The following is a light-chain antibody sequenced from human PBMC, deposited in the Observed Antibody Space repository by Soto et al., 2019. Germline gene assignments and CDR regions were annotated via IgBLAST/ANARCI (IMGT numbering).Light chain of an antibody. Sequence: DIQLTQSPSFLSASVGDRVTITCRASQAISSYLAWFQQRPGKAPKVLIYAASTVQSGVPSRFSGSGSGTEFTLTISSLQPEDFATYFCQQLNSYPWTFGQGTKVEIK. CDR1: QAISSY. V-gene: IGKV1-9*01. J-gene: IGKJ1*01. CDR3: QQLNSYPWT. CDR2: AAS.